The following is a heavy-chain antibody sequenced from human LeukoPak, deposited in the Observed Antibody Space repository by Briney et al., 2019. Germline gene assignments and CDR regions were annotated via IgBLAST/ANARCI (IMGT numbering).Heavy chain of an antibody. Sequence: GGSLRLSCAASGFTFSSYWMYWVRQAPGKGPVWVERINTDGSSLNYADSVKGRFTISRDNAKNTLYLQMNSLGAEDTAVYYCARRINYYDSSGYYYVRYFDSWGQGTLVAVSS. CDR1: GFTFSSYW. CDR3: ARRINYYDSSGYYYVRYFDS. J-gene: IGHJ4*02. CDR2: INTDGSSL. V-gene: IGHV3-74*01. D-gene: IGHD3-22*01.